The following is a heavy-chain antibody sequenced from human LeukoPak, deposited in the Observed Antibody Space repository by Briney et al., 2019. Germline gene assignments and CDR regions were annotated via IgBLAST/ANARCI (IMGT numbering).Heavy chain of an antibody. CDR1: GGSISSNY. CDR2: IYYSGIT. J-gene: IGHJ6*03. D-gene: IGHD3-9*01. V-gene: IGHV4-59*12. Sequence: SETLSLTCTVSGGSISSNYWTWIRQPPGKGLEWIGYIYYSGITNYNPSLKSRVTISVDTSKNQFSLKLSSVTAADTAVYYCARHLRVRGYDILTGYYTVYYYMDVWGKGTTVTISS. CDR3: ARHLRVRGYDILTGYYTVYYYMDV.